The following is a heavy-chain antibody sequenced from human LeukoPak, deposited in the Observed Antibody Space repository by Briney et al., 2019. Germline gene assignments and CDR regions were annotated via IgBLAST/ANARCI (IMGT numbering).Heavy chain of an antibody. V-gene: IGHV1-69*13. CDR2: IIPIFGTT. Sequence: GASVKVSCKASGGTFSSYAISWVRPAPGQGLEWMGGIIPIFGTTNYAQKFQGRVTITADESTSTACMELSSLRSEDTAVYYCARSHYSSYWDNGPHYYYYYMDVWGKGTTVTVSS. J-gene: IGHJ6*03. D-gene: IGHD6-6*01. CDR1: GGTFSSYA. CDR3: ARSHYSSYWDNGPHYYYYYMDV.